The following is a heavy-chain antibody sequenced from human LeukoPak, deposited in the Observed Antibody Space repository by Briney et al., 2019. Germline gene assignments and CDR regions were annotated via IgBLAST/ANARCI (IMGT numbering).Heavy chain of an antibody. CDR2: ISGSGGST. J-gene: IGHJ4*02. Sequence: PGGSLRLSCAASGFTFSSYAMSWVRQAPGKGLEWVSGISGSGGSTYYADSVKGRFTISRDNSKNTLYLQMNSLRAEDTAVYYSAKGVVSTTGDYFDYWGQGTPVTVSS. D-gene: IGHD2-15*01. CDR1: GFTFSSYA. CDR3: AKGVVSTTGDYFDY. V-gene: IGHV3-23*01.